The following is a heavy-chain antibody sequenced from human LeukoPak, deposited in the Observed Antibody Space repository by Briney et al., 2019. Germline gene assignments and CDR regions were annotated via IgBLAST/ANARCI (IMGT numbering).Heavy chain of an antibody. CDR2: ISAYKSDT. Sequence: ASVKVSCKASGYTFTNYGISWVRQAPGQGLEWMGWISAYKSDTNYAQKFRGRVTMTTDTSTSTAYMELRSLRSDDTAVYYCARDGVKYSSPPLYSDYWGQGTVVTVSS. CDR1: GYTFTNYG. V-gene: IGHV1-18*01. CDR3: ARDGVKYSSPPLYSDY. D-gene: IGHD6-19*01. J-gene: IGHJ4*02.